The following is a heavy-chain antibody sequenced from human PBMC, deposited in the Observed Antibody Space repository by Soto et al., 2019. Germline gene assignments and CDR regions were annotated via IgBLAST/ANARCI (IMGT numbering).Heavy chain of an antibody. CDR2: ISWNSGNI. V-gene: IGHV3-9*01. J-gene: IGHJ3*02. D-gene: IGHD3-3*01. CDR1: GFSFGDYG. CDR3: VKDGLTSVFGLVHDGSDI. Sequence: EVQLVESGGGLVQPGRSVRLSCVASGFSFGDYGMHWVRQAPGRGPEWVSGISWNSGNIGYAETVKGRFTISRDNAKNSLYLQMNSLRAEDTALYYCVKDGLTSVFGLVHDGSDIWGHGTMVTVSS.